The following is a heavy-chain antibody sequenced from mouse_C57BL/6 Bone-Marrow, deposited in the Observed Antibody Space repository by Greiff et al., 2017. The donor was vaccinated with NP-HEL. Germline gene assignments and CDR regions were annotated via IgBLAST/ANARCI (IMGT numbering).Heavy chain of an antibody. J-gene: IGHJ1*03. V-gene: IGHV5-4*01. CDR1: GFTFSSYA. Sequence: EVKLMESGGGLVKPGGSLKLSCAASGFTFSSYAMSWVRQTPEKRLEWVATISDGGSYTYYPDNVKGRFTISRDNAKNNLYLQMSHLKSEDTAMYYCARDLLPRDFDVWGTGTTVTVSS. CDR3: ARDLLPRDFDV. CDR2: ISDGGSYT. D-gene: IGHD3-3*01.